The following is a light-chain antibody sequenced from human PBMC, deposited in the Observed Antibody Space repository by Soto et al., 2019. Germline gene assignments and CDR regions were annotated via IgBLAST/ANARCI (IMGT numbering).Light chain of an antibody. CDR3: QQYNNWPPLT. V-gene: IGKV3-15*01. Sequence: EIVMTQSPATLPVSPGERAILSCRASKSISNNLAWYQQKPGQAPRLLIYGASTRATGIPARFSGSGSGTEFTLSISSLQSEDFAIYYCQQYNNWPPLTFGGGTKVEIK. J-gene: IGKJ4*01. CDR2: GAS. CDR1: KSISNN.